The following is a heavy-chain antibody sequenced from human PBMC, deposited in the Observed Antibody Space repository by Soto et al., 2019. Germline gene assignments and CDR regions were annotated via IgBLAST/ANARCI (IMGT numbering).Heavy chain of an antibody. Sequence: ASVKVSCKASGYTFTSTWMHWVRQAPGQGLEWMGIINPYVGTANYAQKFQGRVTMTTDKSTSTAYMELSSLRSEDTAVYYCARDLAAAGRVDYWGEVTLVTVPS. CDR1: GYTFTSTW. V-gene: IGHV1-46*01. CDR2: INPYVGTA. J-gene: IGHJ4*02. D-gene: IGHD6-13*01. CDR3: ARDLAAAGRVDY.